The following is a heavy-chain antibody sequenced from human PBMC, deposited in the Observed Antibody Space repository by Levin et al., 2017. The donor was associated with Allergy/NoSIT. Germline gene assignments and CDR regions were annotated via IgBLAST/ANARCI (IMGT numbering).Heavy chain of an antibody. D-gene: IGHD1-20*01. CDR2: FNPNTGDT. Sequence: ASVKVSCKSSGDSSANFYTHWVRQAPGQGLQWMGWFNPNTGDTNYARNFRGRVTMTRDTSNSTDYMEITTLRSDDTAVYYCARDNLASVLGSWGPGTLVTVSS. CDR1: GDSSANFY. J-gene: IGHJ5*02. V-gene: IGHV1-2*02. CDR3: ARDNLASVLGS.